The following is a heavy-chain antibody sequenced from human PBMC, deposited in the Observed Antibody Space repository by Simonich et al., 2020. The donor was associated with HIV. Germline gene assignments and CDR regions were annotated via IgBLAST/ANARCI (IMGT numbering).Heavy chain of an antibody. CDR2: INLSGRT. D-gene: IGHD2-2*01. Sequence: QVQLQQWGAGLLKPSETMSLTCAVYGGFFSGYYWSWIRQPPGKGLEWIGKINLSGRTNHNPSLKSRVTISVDTSKNQFSLKLSSVTAADTAVYYCARGFYQRLYYFDYWGQGTLVTVSS. V-gene: IGHV4-34*01. CDR1: GGFFSGYY. CDR3: ARGFYQRLYYFDY. J-gene: IGHJ4*02.